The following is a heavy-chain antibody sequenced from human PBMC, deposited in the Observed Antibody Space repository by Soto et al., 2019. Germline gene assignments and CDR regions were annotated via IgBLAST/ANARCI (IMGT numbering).Heavy chain of an antibody. CDR1: GGSIRGYY. CDR2: INHNGGT. V-gene: IGHV4-34*01. Sequence: PSETLSLTCGVYGGSIRGYYWSWIRQSPGKGLEWIGDINHNGGTNYNPSLKSRVTTSLDTSKKQVSLMVSSVTAADTAVYYCARGRYSYETIYYKFYYSALDVWGQGTTVTVSS. CDR3: ARGRYSYETIYYKFYYSALDV. J-gene: IGHJ6*02. D-gene: IGHD3-10*01.